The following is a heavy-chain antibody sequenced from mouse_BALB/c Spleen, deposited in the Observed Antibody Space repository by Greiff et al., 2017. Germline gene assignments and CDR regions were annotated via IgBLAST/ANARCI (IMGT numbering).Heavy chain of an antibody. V-gene: IGHV1-4*01. J-gene: IGHJ1*01. CDR2: INPSSGYT. Sequence: QVHLKQSGAELARPGASVKMSCKASGYTFTSYTMHWVKQRPGPGLEWIGYINPSSGYTNYNQKFKGKATLTAVKSSSTAYMQLSSLTSEDSAVYYCAREGPEYGYYGWYFDVWGAGTTVTVSS. CDR3: AREGPEYGYYGWYFDV. CDR1: GYTFTSYT. D-gene: IGHD2-10*02.